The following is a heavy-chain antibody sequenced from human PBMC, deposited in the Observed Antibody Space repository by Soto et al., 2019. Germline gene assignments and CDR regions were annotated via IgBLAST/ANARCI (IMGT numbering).Heavy chain of an antibody. D-gene: IGHD2-2*01. CDR2: VIPISGTA. J-gene: IGHJ6*02. V-gene: IGHV1-69*01. CDR1: GGTFSSYA. Sequence: QVQLVQSGAEVKKPGSSEKVSCKASGGTFSSYAISWVRQAPGQGLEWMGGVIPISGTANYAQKYQGRVTITADESTSTAYMVLSSLRSEDTAVYYCARSQGSSTSLEIYYYYYYGMDVWGQGTTVTVSS. CDR3: ARSQGSSTSLEIYYYYYYGMDV.